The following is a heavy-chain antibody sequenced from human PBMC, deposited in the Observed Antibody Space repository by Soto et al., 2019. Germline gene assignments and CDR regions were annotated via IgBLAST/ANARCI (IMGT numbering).Heavy chain of an antibody. V-gene: IGHV5-51*01. CDR1: GYSFTSYW. CDR2: IYPADSDI. J-gene: IGHJ4*02. Sequence: PGESLKISCKGSGYSFTSYWTGWVRQMPGKGLEWMGIIYPADSDIRYSPSFQGQVTISRDNAKNSLYLQMNSLRAEDTAVYYCAREIVVARGASYFDYWGPGTLVTVSS. D-gene: IGHD2-2*01. CDR3: AREIVVARGASYFDY.